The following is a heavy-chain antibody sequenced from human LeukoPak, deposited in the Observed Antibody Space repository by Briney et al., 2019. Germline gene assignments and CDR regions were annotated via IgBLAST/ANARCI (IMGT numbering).Heavy chain of an antibody. J-gene: IGHJ4*02. CDR3: ATDRGWRTSGYYLYYFEY. D-gene: IGHD3-3*01. Sequence: GGSLRLSCAASGFTFSSYSMNWVRQAPGKGLVWVSRIKSDGITITYADSVKGRSTISRDNAKNTLYLQMNSLRAEDTAVYYCATDRGWRTSGYYLYYFEYWGQGTLVTFSS. CDR1: GFTFSSYS. V-gene: IGHV3-74*01. CDR2: IKSDGITI.